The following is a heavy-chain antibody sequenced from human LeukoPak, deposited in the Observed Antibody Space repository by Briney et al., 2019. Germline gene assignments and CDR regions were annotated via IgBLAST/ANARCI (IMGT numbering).Heavy chain of an antibody. V-gene: IGHV5-51*01. D-gene: IGHD3-10*01. CDR1: RYMSTEYW. Sequence: GESLKISCQGSRYMSTEYWIGWVRQMPGKGLEWMGIIYPGDSDTRYSPFFQGQVTISADKSISTAYLQWSSLKASDTAMYYCARSRGHSTYGSGSYEVPYYYYYYGMDVWGQGTTVTVSS. J-gene: IGHJ6*02. CDR3: ARSRGHSTYGSGSYEVPYYYYYYGMDV. CDR2: IYPGDSDT.